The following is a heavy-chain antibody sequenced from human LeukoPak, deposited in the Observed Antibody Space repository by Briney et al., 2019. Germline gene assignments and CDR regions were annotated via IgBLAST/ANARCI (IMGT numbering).Heavy chain of an antibody. J-gene: IGHJ4*02. CDR3: AREGYSSGWYRALSY. D-gene: IGHD6-19*01. CDR2: INHSGSA. CDR1: GGSFSGYY. Sequence: SETLSLTCAVYGGSFSGYYWSWIRQPPGKGLEWIGEINHSGSANYNPSLKSRVTISVDTSKNQFSLKLSSVTAADTAVYYCAREGYSSGWYRALSYWGQGTLVTVSS. V-gene: IGHV4-34*01.